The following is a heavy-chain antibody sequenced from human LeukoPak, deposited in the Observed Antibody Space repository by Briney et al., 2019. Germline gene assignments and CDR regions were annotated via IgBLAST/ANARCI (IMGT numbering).Heavy chain of an antibody. Sequence: PGGSLRLSCSASGFTFSGYAMHWVRQAPGKGLEYVSAIISNGESTYYSDSVKDRFTISRDNSKNTLYLQMSSLRPEDTAVYYCARRATTMTTLDYWGQGTLVTVSS. CDR2: IISNGEST. D-gene: IGHD4-17*01. CDR1: GFTFSGYA. CDR3: ARRATTMTTLDY. J-gene: IGHJ4*02. V-gene: IGHV3-64*03.